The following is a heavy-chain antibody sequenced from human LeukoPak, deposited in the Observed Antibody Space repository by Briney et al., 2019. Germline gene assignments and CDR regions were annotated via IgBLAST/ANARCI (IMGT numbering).Heavy chain of an antibody. J-gene: IGHJ4*02. CDR3: GKDLDCSRTSCYPDY. CDR1: GFTSSSYA. CDR2: VSGSGGST. V-gene: IGHV3-23*01. D-gene: IGHD2-2*01. Sequence: GGSMRLSCAASGFTSSSYAMSWVRQAPGKGREWDSAVSGSGGSTYYAAPVKGRFTLSRDNSKKTRSLQMNTLRAADTAVYYCGKDLDCSRTSCYPDYWGQGTLVTVSS.